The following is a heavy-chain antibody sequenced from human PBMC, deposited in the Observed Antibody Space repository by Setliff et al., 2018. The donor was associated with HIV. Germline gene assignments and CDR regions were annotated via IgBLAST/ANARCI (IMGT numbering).Heavy chain of an antibody. CDR1: GGSFSGYY. CDR2: INHSGST. Sequence: SETLSLTCAVYGGSFSGYYWSWMRQPPRKGLEWIGEINHSGSTTYNPSLKSGVIISVDTSKNQFSLKLSSVTAADTAVYYCARGRWIRVSAAIMYYYYYMDVWGRGTTVTVSS. J-gene: IGHJ6*03. CDR3: ARGRWIRVSAAIMYYYYYMDV. D-gene: IGHD2-2*01. V-gene: IGHV4-34*01.